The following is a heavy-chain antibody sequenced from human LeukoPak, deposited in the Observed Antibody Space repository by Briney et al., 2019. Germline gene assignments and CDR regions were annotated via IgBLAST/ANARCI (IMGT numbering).Heavy chain of an antibody. J-gene: IGHJ5*02. D-gene: IGHD3-3*01. V-gene: IGHV1-69*05. Sequence: SVKVSCKTSGGTFNNSAISWVRQAPGQGLEWLGGIMPLFGTAGYAQKLQGRVTMTTDTSTSTAYMELRSLRSDDTAVYYCARDSPPGGYDFWSGYYNWFDPWGQGTLVTVSS. CDR1: GGTFNNSA. CDR2: IMPLFGTA. CDR3: ARDSPPGGYDFWSGYYNWFDP.